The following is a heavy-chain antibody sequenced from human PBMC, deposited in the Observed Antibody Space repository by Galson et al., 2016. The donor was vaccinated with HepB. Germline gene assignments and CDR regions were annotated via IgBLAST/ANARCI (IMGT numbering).Heavy chain of an antibody. CDR2: IYPGNSET. J-gene: IGHJ2*01. V-gene: IGHV5-51*01. CDR3: ARQRYFDF. Sequence: QSGAEVTKPGESLKISCQGFGYIFANYWIGWVCQMPGKGLEWMGIIYPGNSETRYSPSFQGQVTISADKSTSTTYLQWSSLKTSDTAMYYCARQRYFDFWGRGTLVTVSS. CDR1: GYIFANYW.